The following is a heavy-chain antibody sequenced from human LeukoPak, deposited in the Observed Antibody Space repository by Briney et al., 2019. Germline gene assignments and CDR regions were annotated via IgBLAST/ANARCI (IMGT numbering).Heavy chain of an antibody. J-gene: IGHJ4*02. CDR3: ARAAYYSSGWPLDY. V-gene: IGHV1-8*01. CDR1: GYTFTSYD. Sequence: ASVKVSCKASGYTFTSYDINWVRQATGQGLEWMGWMNPNSGNTGYAQKFQGRVTMTRNTSISTAYMELSSLRSEDTVVYYRARAAYYSSGWPLDYWGQGTLVTVSS. CDR2: MNPNSGNT. D-gene: IGHD6-19*01.